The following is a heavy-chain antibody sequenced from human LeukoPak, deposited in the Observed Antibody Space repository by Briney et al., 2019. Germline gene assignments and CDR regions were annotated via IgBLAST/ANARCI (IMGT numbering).Heavy chain of an antibody. D-gene: IGHD1-26*01. Sequence: GGSLRLSCAASGFTFSSYAMHWVRQAPGKGLEWVAVISYDGSNKYYADSVKGRFTISRDNSKNTLYLQMNSLRAEDTAVYYCARGAAKGGYWGQGTLVTVSS. CDR1: GFTFSSYA. CDR3: ARGAAKGGY. J-gene: IGHJ4*02. V-gene: IGHV3-30-3*01. CDR2: ISYDGSNK.